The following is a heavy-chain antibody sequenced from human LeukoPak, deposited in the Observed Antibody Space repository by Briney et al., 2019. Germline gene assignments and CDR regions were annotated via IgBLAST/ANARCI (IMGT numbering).Heavy chain of an antibody. CDR2: NSDSGSSS. CDR3: AKEDSGWHFDY. D-gene: IGHD6-19*01. J-gene: IGHJ4*02. V-gene: IGHV3-23*01. CDR1: GFTFSSYA. Sequence: SGRSLRLSCAASGFTFSSYAMSWVRQAPGKGLAWVAGNSDSGSSSYYTDSVKGRFAISRDNSKNTLYLQMNSLRAEDTAVYYCAKEDSGWHFDYWGQGTLVTVSS.